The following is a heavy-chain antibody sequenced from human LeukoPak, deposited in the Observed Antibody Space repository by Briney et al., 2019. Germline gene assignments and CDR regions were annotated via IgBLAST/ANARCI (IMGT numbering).Heavy chain of an antibody. CDR3: ASHSSSDYYYYYMDV. Sequence: SETLSLTCTVSGGSISSYYWSWIRQPAGKGLEWIGRFHTRGSTNYNPSLKSRVIISVDTSKNQFSLKLNSVTAADTAVYYCASHSSSDYYYYYMDVWGKGTTVTVSS. D-gene: IGHD6-6*01. CDR1: GGSISSYY. J-gene: IGHJ6*03. V-gene: IGHV4-4*07. CDR2: FHTRGST.